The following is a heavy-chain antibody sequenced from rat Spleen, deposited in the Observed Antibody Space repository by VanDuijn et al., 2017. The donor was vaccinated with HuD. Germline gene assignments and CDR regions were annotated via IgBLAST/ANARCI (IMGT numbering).Heavy chain of an antibody. D-gene: IGHD1-9*01. Sequence: EVRLVESGGGLVQPGRSLKLSCAASGFTFSDYGLAWVRQAPTKGLEWVATISSDGGRNFYRDSVKGRFIISRDNAKSTLSLQMDSLRSEDTATYYCARRHYGYTDYFDYWGQGVMVTVSS. CDR3: ARRHYGYTDYFDY. CDR2: ISSDGGRN. J-gene: IGHJ2*01. V-gene: IGHV5-29*01. CDR1: GFTFSDYG.